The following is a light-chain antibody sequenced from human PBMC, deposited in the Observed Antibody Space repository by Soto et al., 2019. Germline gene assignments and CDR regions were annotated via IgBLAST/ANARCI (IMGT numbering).Light chain of an antibody. Sequence: ESVLTRSPATLYLYPRERATLSCRASRTVDGNYLAWYQQKPGQAPRLLIYGASTRATGIPDRFSGSGSGTDFTLTISRLEPEDSAVYYCQQYGSSPTWTFGQGTMVDIK. V-gene: IGKV3-20*01. CDR3: QQYGSSPTWT. CDR1: RTVDGNY. J-gene: IGKJ1*01. CDR2: GAS.